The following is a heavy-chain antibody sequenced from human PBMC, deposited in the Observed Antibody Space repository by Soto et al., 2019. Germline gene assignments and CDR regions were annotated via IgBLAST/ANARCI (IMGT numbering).Heavy chain of an antibody. CDR1: GFTFDDYA. J-gene: IGHJ4*02. CDR3: AKGHIGYFCGGSCYSAYYFYY. Sequence: EVQLVESGGGLVQPGRSLRLSCAASGFTFDDYAMHWVRQAPGKGLEWVSGISWNSGSLGYADSVKGRFTISRDNAKNSLYLQMNSLRAEDTALYYCAKGHIGYFCGGSCYSAYYFYYWGQGTLVTVSS. V-gene: IGHV3-9*01. CDR2: ISWNSGSL. D-gene: IGHD2-15*01.